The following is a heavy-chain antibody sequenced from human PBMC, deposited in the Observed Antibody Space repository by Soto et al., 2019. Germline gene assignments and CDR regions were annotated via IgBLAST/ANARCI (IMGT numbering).Heavy chain of an antibody. D-gene: IGHD3-3*01. V-gene: IGHV1-2*02. J-gene: IGHJ4*02. CDR1: GYTFTGYY. CDR3: ARDDDFWSGYLEY. Sequence: ASVKFSCKASGYTFTGYYMHWVRQAPGQGLEWMGWINPNSGGTNYAQKFQGRVTMTRDTSISTAYMELSRLRSDDTAVYYCARDDDFWSGYLEYWGKGTLVTVSS. CDR2: INPNSGGT.